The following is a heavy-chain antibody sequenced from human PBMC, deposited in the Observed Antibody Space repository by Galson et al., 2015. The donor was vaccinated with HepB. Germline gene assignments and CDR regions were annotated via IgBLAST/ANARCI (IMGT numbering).Heavy chain of an antibody. CDR1: GGTFSSYA. CDR3: ARGSSWGYYMDV. D-gene: IGHD3-10*01. V-gene: IGHV1-69*13. CDR2: IIPIFGTA. J-gene: IGHJ6*03. Sequence: SVKVSCKASGGTFSSYAISWVRQAPGQGLEWMGGIIPIFGTANYAQKFQGRVTITADESTSTAYMELSSLRSEDAAVYYCARGSSWGYYMDVWGKGTTVTVSS.